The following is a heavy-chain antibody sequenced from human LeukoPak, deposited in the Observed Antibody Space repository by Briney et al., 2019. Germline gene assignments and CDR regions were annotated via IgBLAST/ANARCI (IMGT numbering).Heavy chain of an antibody. D-gene: IGHD2-21*02. V-gene: IGHV3-23*01. J-gene: IGHJ4*02. CDR1: GFTFSSYA. CDR3: AKYYYSGDSPFDY. Sequence: GGSLRLSCAASGFTFSSYAMTWVRQGPGRGLEGVSSISANSGSTYYADSVRGRFTISRDNSKNTLELQMSSLRAEDTAIYYCAKYYYSGDSPFDYWGQGTLVTVSS. CDR2: ISANSGST.